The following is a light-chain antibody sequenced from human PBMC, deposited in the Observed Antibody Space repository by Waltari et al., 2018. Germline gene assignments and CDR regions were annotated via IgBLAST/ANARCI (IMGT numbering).Light chain of an antibody. Sequence: QSALTQPPSASGSPGQSVTISCTGTGSDVGGYKTVSWYQQHPGKVPKRLIYEDSKRPSGVPDRFSGSKSGNTASLTVSGLQVEDEADYYCSSYAGNNILVFGGGTKLTVL. CDR3: SSYAGNNILV. V-gene: IGLV2-8*01. CDR2: EDS. J-gene: IGLJ2*01. CDR1: GSDVGGYKT.